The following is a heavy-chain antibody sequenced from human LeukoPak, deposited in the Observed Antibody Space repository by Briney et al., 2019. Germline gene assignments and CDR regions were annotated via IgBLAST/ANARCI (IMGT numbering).Heavy chain of an antibody. CDR2: IYSGGLT. CDR3: AKDEAAAGGGLDH. J-gene: IGHJ4*02. V-gene: IGHV3-53*01. Sequence: GGSLRLSCAASGFDVSSKFMTWVRQAPGKGLEWVSVIYSGGLTFYADSVQGRITISRDNSKNTVYLHMNDLKADDTAVYYCAKDEAAAGGGLDHWGQGTLVIVSS. CDR1: GFDVSSKF. D-gene: IGHD6-13*01.